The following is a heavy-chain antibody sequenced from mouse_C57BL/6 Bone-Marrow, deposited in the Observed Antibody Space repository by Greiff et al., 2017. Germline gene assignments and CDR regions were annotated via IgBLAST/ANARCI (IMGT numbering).Heavy chain of an antibody. D-gene: IGHD1-1*01. V-gene: IGHV1-61*01. CDR3: AVITTGLDY. CDR1: GYTFTSYW. Sequence: QVQLQQPGAELVRPGSSVKLSCKASGYTFTSYWMDWVKQRPGQGLEWIGNIYPSDSATHYNQKFKDKATLTVDTSSSTAYMQLSSLTSEDSAVYYCAVITTGLDYWGQGTTLTVSS. CDR2: IYPSDSAT. J-gene: IGHJ2*01.